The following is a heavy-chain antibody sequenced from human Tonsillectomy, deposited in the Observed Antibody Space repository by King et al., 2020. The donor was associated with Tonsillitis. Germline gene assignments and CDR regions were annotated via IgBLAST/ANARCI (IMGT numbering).Heavy chain of an antibody. D-gene: IGHD3-22*01. CDR3: ARIAVYDSSGYCFDY. Sequence: QLVQSGADVKKPGASVKVSCKASGYTFTSYGISWVRQAPGQGLEWMGWISAYNVNTNYAQKLQGRVTMTTDTSTSTAYMELRSLRSDDTAVYYCARIAVYDSSGYCFDYWGQGTLVTVSS. V-gene: IGHV1-18*01. CDR2: ISAYNVNT. CDR1: GYTFTSYG. J-gene: IGHJ4*02.